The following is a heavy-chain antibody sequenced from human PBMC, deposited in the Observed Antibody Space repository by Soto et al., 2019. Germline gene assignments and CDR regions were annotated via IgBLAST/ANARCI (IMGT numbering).Heavy chain of an antibody. CDR1: GGTFSSYA. CDR2: IIPVFGTA. D-gene: IGHD3-3*01. V-gene: IGHV1-69*13. CDR3: ASSRITVFGVPPMATYNYSAVDV. Sequence: SVKVSCKASGGTFSSYAVSWGRQGPGQGLEWMGGIIPVFGTANYAQKFQGRVAVTADESTSTAYMELSSLRSEDTAVYFCASSRITVFGVPPMATYNYSAVDVWGQGTTVTVS. J-gene: IGHJ6*02.